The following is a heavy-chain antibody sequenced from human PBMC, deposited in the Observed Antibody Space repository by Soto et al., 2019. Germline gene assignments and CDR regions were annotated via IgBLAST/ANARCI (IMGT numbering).Heavy chain of an antibody. CDR3: ARSVGYYYDSSGPQLTFIGYYYYGMDV. CDR1: GYTFTSYG. V-gene: IGHV1-69*13. Sequence: EASVKVSCKASGYTFTSYGISRVRQAPGQGLEWMGGIIPIFGTANYAQKFQGRVTITADESTSTAYMELSSLRSEDTAVYYCARSVGYYYDSSGPQLTFIGYYYYGMDVWGQGTTVTVSS. D-gene: IGHD3-22*01. J-gene: IGHJ6*02. CDR2: IIPIFGTA.